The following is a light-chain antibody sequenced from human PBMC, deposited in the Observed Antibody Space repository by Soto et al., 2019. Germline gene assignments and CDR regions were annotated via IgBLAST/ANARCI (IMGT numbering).Light chain of an antibody. V-gene: IGKV3-11*01. CDR2: DVS. CDR3: QQRSNWPPGLT. Sequence: EIVLTQSPATLSLSPGEIATLSCRASQSISTYLAWYQQKPGLAPRLLIYDVSKRAAGVPARFSGSGSGTDFTLTISSLEPEDFAVYYCQQRSNWPPGLTFGGGTKVEI. J-gene: IGKJ4*01. CDR1: QSISTY.